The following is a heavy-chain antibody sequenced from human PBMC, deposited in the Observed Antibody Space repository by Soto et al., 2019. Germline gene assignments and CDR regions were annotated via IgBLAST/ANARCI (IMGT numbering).Heavy chain of an antibody. J-gene: IGHJ5*02. Sequence: SETLSLTCTVSVVSIRNFYWRWIRQPPGKGLEWFGYIYYTGRINXXPSLKSRVXISLDISKNQFXLTLSXFTAADTAVYYCARVPDRWGQGTLVTVSS. V-gene: IGHV4-59*12. CDR3: ARVPDR. CDR2: IYYTGRI. CDR1: VVSIRNFY. D-gene: IGHD2-2*01.